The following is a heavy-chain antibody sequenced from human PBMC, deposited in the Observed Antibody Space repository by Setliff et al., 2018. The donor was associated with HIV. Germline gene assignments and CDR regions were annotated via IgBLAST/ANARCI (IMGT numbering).Heavy chain of an antibody. CDR1: GFTFSSYW. Sequence: PGGSLRLSCAASGFTFSSYWMSWVRQAPGKGLEWVANIKQDGSEKYYVDSVKGRFTISRDNAKNSLYLQMNRLRAEDTAVYYCARVKDSSSWYYNYYYYGMDVWGQGTTVTVSS. CDR2: IKQDGSEK. D-gene: IGHD6-13*01. V-gene: IGHV3-7*01. CDR3: ARVKDSSSWYYNYYYYGMDV. J-gene: IGHJ6*02.